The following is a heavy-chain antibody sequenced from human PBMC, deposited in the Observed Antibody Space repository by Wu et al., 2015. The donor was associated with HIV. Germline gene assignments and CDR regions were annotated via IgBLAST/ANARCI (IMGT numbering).Heavy chain of an antibody. V-gene: IGHV1-69*11. J-gene: IGHJ4*02. CDR1: GGTFSRYA. D-gene: IGHD1-26*01. Sequence: QVQLVQSGAEVKKPGSSVKVSCKTSGGTFSRYAINWVRQVPGQGLEWMGRIIPILGTADYAQKFQDRFTITADESTSTVYMKLSSLRSEDTAMYYCASGRYTDRPTPDYWGQGTLVTVSS. CDR2: IIPILGTA. CDR3: ASGRYTDRPTPDY.